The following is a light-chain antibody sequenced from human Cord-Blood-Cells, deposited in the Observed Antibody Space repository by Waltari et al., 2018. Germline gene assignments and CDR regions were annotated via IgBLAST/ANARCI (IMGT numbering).Light chain of an antibody. CDR3: SSYTSSSTVV. J-gene: IGLJ2*01. CDR2: DLS. Sequence: SALSPPPPVSGSPRQSTTLSCTVNSSDVFGYNFVVWYQQHPGKAPKLMIYDLSNRPSGFSNRFSGSKSGNTASLTISGLQAEDEADYYCSSYTSSSTVVFGGGTKLTVL. CDR1: SSDVFGYNF. V-gene: IGLV2-14*01.